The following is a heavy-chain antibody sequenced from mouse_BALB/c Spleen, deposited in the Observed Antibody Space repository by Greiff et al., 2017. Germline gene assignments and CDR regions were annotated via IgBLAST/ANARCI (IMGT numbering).Heavy chain of an antibody. CDR1: GFTFSDYY. CDR2: ISDGGSYT. D-gene: IGHD4-1*01. V-gene: IGHV5-4*02. J-gene: IGHJ1*01. CDR3: ARDLGRDWYFDV. Sequence: EVQLVESGGGLVKPGGSLKLSCAASGFTFSDYYMYWVRQTPEKRLEWVATISDGGSYTYYPDSVKGRFTISRDNAKNNLYLQMSSLKSEDTAMYYCARDLGRDWYFDVWGAGTTVTVSS.